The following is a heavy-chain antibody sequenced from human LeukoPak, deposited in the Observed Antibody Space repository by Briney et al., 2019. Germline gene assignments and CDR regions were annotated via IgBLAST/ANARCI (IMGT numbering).Heavy chain of an antibody. J-gene: IGHJ5*02. V-gene: IGHV1-69*01. D-gene: IGHD5-12*01. Sequence: GASVKVSCKASGGTFSSYAISWVRQAPGQGLEWMGGIIPIFGTANYAQKFQGRVTITADESTSPAYMELSSLRSEDTAVYYCARGSSGYDFVTWFDPWGQGTLVTVSS. CDR3: ARGSSGYDFVTWFDP. CDR2: IIPIFGTA. CDR1: GGTFSSYA.